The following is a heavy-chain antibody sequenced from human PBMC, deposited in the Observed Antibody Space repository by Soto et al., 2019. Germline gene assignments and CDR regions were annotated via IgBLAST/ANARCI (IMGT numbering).Heavy chain of an antibody. CDR2: INHSGST. V-gene: IGHV4-34*01. J-gene: IGHJ2*01. CDR3: ARNPPLPRYFDL. Sequence: QVPLQQWGAGLLKPSETLSLTCAVYGGSFSGYYWSWIRQPPGKGLEWIGEINHSGSTNYNPSLKSRVTISVDTSKNQFSLKLSSVTAADTAVYYCARNPPLPRYFDLWGRGTLVTVSS. CDR1: GGSFSGYY.